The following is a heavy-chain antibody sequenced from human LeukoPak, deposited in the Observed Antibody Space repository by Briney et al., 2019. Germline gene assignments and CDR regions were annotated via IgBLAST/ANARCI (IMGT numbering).Heavy chain of an antibody. J-gene: IGHJ4*02. CDR2: IYYSGTT. CDR1: GDSISGYY. Sequence: PSETLSLTCTVSGDSISGYYWSWIRQPPGKGLEWIGNIYYSGTTNYDPSLRSRVNMSLDASKNQFSLRLSSVTAADTAVYYCARGGSYFVYWGQGTLVTVS. D-gene: IGHD1-26*01. CDR3: ARGGSYFVY. V-gene: IGHV4-59*01.